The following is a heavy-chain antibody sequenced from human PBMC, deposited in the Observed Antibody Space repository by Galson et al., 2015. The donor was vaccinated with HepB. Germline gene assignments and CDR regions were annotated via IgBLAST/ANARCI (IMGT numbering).Heavy chain of an antibody. V-gene: IGHV3-30*18. CDR2: ISYDGSNK. CDR1: GFTFSSYG. CDR3: AKDSGRGSSWYFFEYYYYGMDV. J-gene: IGHJ6*02. Sequence: SLRLSCAASGFTFSSYGMHWVRQAPGKGLEWVAVISYDGSNKYYADSVKGRFTISRDNSKNTLYLQMNSLRAEDTAVYYCAKDSGRGSSWYFFEYYYYGMDVWGQGTTVTVSS. D-gene: IGHD6-13*01.